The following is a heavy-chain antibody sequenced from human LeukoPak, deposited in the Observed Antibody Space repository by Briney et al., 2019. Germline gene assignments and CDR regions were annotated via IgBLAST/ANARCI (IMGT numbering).Heavy chain of an antibody. Sequence: SETLSLTCTVSGGSISSYYWSWIRQPPGKGLEWIGYIYYSGSTNYNPSHKSRVTISVDTSKNQFSLKLSSVTAADTAVYYCARAGYSYGIDYWGQGTLVTVSS. CDR3: ARAGYSYGIDY. CDR2: IYYSGST. V-gene: IGHV4-59*01. CDR1: GGSISSYY. J-gene: IGHJ4*02. D-gene: IGHD5-18*01.